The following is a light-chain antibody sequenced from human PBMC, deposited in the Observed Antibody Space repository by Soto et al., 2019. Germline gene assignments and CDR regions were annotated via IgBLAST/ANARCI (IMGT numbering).Light chain of an antibody. CDR3: QQYNTYST. CDR2: DAS. Sequence: DIQMTQSPSTLSASVGDRVTITCRASQSINIWLAWYQQKPGKAPKLLIYDASTLEGGVPSRFSGSGSGTEFTLTISSLQPDDFATYDGQQYNTYSTFGPGTKVDIK. CDR1: QSINIW. V-gene: IGKV1-5*01. J-gene: IGKJ3*01.